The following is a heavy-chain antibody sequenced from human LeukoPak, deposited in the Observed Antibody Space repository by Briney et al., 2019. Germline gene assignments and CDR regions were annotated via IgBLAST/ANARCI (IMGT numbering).Heavy chain of an antibody. Sequence: KPSETLSLTCTVSGGSISSSSYYWGWIRQPPGKGLEWIGSIYYSGSTYYSPSLKSRVTISVDTSKNQFSLKLSSVTAADTAVYYCARRFTMIVVIPEDYFDYWGQGTLVTVSS. J-gene: IGHJ4*02. CDR2: IYYSGST. CDR3: ARRFTMIVVIPEDYFDY. CDR1: GGSISSSSYY. V-gene: IGHV4-39*01. D-gene: IGHD3-22*01.